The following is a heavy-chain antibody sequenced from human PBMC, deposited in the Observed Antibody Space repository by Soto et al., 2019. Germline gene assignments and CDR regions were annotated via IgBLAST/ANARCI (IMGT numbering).Heavy chain of an antibody. V-gene: IGHV3-30-3*01. CDR3: AREPIAALYYYYYGMDV. CDR2: ISYDGSNK. CDR1: GFTFSSYA. J-gene: IGHJ6*02. Sequence: VGSLRLSCAASGFTFSSYAMHWVRQAPGKGLEWVAVISYDGSNKYYADSVKGRFTISRDNSKNTLYLQMNSLRAEDTAVYYCAREPIAALYYYYYGMDVWGQGTTVTVSS. D-gene: IGHD6-6*01.